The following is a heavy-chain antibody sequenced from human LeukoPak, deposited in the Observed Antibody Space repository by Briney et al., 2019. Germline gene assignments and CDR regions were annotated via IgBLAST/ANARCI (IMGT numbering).Heavy chain of an antibody. D-gene: IGHD3-16*02. J-gene: IGHJ4*02. V-gene: IGHV4-34*01. CDR3: ARGRYDYVWGSYRYTRQYYFDY. CDR1: GGSSSGYY. Sequence: SETLSLTCAVYGGSSSGYYWSWIRQPPGKGLEWIGEINHSGSTNYNPSLKSRVTISVDTSKNQFSLKLSSVTAADTAVYYCARGRYDYVWGSYRYTRQYYFDYWGQGTLVTVSS. CDR2: INHSGST.